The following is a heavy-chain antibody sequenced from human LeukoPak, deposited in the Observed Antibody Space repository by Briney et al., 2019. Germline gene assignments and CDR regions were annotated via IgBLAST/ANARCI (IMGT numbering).Heavy chain of an antibody. CDR1: GFTFDDYA. D-gene: IGHD3-22*01. Sequence: PGGSLRLSCAASGFTFDDYAMHWVRQAPGKGLEWVSLISWDGGSTYYADSVKGRFTISRDNSKNSLYLQMNSLRAEDTALYYCAKGEYYDSSGSSFDYWGQGTLVTVSS. J-gene: IGHJ4*02. V-gene: IGHV3-43D*03. CDR3: AKGEYYDSSGSSFDY. CDR2: ISWDGGST.